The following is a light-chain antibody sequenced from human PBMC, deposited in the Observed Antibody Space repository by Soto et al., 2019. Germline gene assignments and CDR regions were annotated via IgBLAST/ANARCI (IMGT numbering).Light chain of an antibody. CDR3: QQYGRSRMYT. V-gene: IGKV3-20*01. CDR2: GAS. J-gene: IGKJ2*01. CDR1: QSVSSSY. Sequence: EIVLTQSPGTLSLSPGEGATLSCRASQSVSSSYLAWYQQKPGQAPRLLIFGASSRATGIPDRFSGSGSGTDFTLTISRLEPEDVAVYYCQQYGRSRMYTFGQGTKLEIK.